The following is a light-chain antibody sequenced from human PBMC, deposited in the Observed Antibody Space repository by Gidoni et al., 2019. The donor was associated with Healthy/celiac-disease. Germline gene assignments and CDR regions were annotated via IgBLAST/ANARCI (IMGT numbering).Light chain of an antibody. CDR3: QQRSNWPVFT. CDR2: DAS. Sequence: EIVLPQSPATLSLSPGERPTLSCRASQSVSSYLAWYQQKPGQAPRLLIYDASNRATGIPARFSGSGSGTEFTLTISSLEPEDFAVYYCQQRSNWPVFTFGPGTKVDIK. V-gene: IGKV3-11*01. CDR1: QSVSSY. J-gene: IGKJ3*01.